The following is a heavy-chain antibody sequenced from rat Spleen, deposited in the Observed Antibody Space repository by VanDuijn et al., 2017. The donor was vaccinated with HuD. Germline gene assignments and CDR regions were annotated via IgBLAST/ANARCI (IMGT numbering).Heavy chain of an antibody. CDR3: ARHAYYDGYYHWYFDF. CDR2: INTNDNNT. V-gene: IGHV5-25*01. CDR1: GFTFSNYD. J-gene: IGHJ1*01. D-gene: IGHD1-12*03. Sequence: EVQLVESGGGLVQTGRSLKLSCAASGFTFSNYDMAWVRQAPTKGLEWVASINTNDNNTYYRDSMKGRFTVSRDNAKSTLYLQMDSLRSEDTATYYCARHAYYDGYYHWYFDFWGPGTMVTVSS.